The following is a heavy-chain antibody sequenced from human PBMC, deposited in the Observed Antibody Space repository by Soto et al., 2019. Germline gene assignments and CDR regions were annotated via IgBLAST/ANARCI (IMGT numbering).Heavy chain of an antibody. CDR2: INSEGSNR. V-gene: IGHV3-74*01. CDR3: ARGPTGWYGYDY. Sequence: EVQLVESGGGLVQLGGPLSLSCEASGYTFISSWMHWFRQPPGKGLVWVSGINSEGSNRNYADSVKARFTISRDNSKNTLYLQMNSLRPEDTAVYYCARGPTGWYGYDYWGQGTLVIVSS. CDR1: GYTFISSW. D-gene: IGHD6-19*01. J-gene: IGHJ4*02.